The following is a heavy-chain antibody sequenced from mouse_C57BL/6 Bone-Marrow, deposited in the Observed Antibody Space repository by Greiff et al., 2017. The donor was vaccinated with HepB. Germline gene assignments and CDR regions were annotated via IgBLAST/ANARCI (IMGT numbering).Heavy chain of an antibody. D-gene: IGHD3-2*02. CDR2: IRSKSNNYAT. Sequence: EVQLVESGGGLVQPKGSLKLSCAASGFSFNTYAMNWVRQAPGKGLEWVARIRSKSNNYATYYADSVKDRFTISRDDSESMLYLQMNNLKTEDTAMYYCVRHGTAQVLAYWGQGTLVTVSA. J-gene: IGHJ3*01. V-gene: IGHV10-1*01. CDR3: VRHGTAQVLAY. CDR1: GFSFNTYA.